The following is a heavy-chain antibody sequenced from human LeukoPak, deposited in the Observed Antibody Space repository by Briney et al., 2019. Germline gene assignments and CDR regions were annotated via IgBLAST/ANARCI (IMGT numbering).Heavy chain of an antibody. J-gene: IGHJ4*02. V-gene: IGHV3-48*02. CDR2: IGTSTSTI. CDR1: GFTFSTYS. CDR3: ARHDYGANSGDY. Sequence: PGGSLRLSCAASGFTFSTYSMNWVRQAPGKGLEWVSYIGTSTSTIYYADSVKGRLTISRDNAKNSLYLQMNSLRDEDTAVYYCARHDYGANSGDYWGQGTLVTVSS. D-gene: IGHD4-23*01.